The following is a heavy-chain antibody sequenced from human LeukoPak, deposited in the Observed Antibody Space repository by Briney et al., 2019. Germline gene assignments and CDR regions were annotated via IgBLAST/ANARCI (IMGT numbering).Heavy chain of an antibody. Sequence: GASVKVSCKASGYTFTSYDINWVRQATGQGLEWMGWMNPNSGNTGYAQKFQGRVTMTRNTSISTAYMELSSLRSEDTAVYYCARGLRYFDWLLSPLDYWGQGTLVTVSS. V-gene: IGHV1-8*01. CDR1: GYTFTSYD. D-gene: IGHD3-9*01. J-gene: IGHJ4*02. CDR2: MNPNSGNT. CDR3: ARGLRYFDWLLSPLDY.